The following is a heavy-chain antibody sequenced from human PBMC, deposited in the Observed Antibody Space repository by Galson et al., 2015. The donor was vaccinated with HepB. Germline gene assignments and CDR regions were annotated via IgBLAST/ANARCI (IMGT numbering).Heavy chain of an antibody. CDR1: GFTFSDYY. D-gene: IGHD3-22*01. V-gene: IGHV3-11*01. CDR2: ISSSGSTI. CDR3: AGLIVDWRTGNFDY. Sequence: SLRLSCAASGFTFSDYYMSWIRQAPGKGLEWVSYISSSGSTIYYADSVKGRFTISRDNAKNSLYLQMNSLRAEDTAVYYCAGLIVDWRTGNFDYWGQGTLVTVSS. J-gene: IGHJ4*02.